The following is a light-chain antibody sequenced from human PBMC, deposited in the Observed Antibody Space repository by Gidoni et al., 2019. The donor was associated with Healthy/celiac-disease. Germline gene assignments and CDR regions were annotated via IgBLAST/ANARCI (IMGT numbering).Light chain of an antibody. CDR3: AAWDDSLNGRYV. CDR2: SNN. Sequence: QSVLSQPPSASGTPGQRVTISCSGRSSNIGSNTVNWYQQLPGPAPKLLIYSNNQRPSGVPDRFSGTKSGTSASLAISGLQSEDEADYYCAAWDDSLNGRYVFGTGTKVTVL. J-gene: IGLJ1*01. V-gene: IGLV1-44*01. CDR1: SSNIGSNT.